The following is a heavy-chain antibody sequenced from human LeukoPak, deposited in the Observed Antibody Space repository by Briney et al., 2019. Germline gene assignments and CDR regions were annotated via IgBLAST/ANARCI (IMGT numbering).Heavy chain of an antibody. CDR1: GGTFSSYA. V-gene: IGHV1-69*13. Sequence: GASVKVSCKASGGTFSSYAISWVRQAPGQGLEWMGGIIPIFGTANYAQKFQGRVTITADESTSTAYMELSSLRSEDTAVYYCARVSGYSGYDLWGYFDYWGQGTLVTVSS. J-gene: IGHJ4*02. CDR2: IIPIFGTA. D-gene: IGHD5-12*01. CDR3: ARVSGYSGYDLWGYFDY.